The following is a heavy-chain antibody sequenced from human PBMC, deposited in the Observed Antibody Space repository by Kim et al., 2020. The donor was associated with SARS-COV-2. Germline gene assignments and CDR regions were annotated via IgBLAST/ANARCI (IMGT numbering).Heavy chain of an antibody. J-gene: IGHJ6*02. CDR1: GGSISSYY. CDR3: ARDRAAADEGYYYYGMDV. CDR2: IYYSGST. V-gene: IGHV4-59*01. Sequence: SETLSLTCTVSGGSISSYYWSWIRQPPGKGLEWIGYIYYSGSTNYNPSLKSRVTISVDTSKNQFSLKLSSVTAADTAVYYCARDRAAADEGYYYYGMDVWGQGTTVTVSS. D-gene: IGHD6-13*01.